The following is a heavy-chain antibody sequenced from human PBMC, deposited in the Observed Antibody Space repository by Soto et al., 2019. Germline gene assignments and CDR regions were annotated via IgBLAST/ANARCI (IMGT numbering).Heavy chain of an antibody. V-gene: IGHV1-69*12. CDR3: ARGPYYAGYFDY. Sequence: QVRLVQSGAEVKKPGSSVKVSCKASGGTFSNYAISWVRQAPGQGLEWMGGIILPFGTANYAQKFQGRVTITADESMTTAYMELSGLRSEDTAVYYCARGPYYAGYFDYWGQGTLVTVSS. J-gene: IGHJ4*02. D-gene: IGHD1-26*01. CDR1: GGTFSNYA. CDR2: IILPFGTA.